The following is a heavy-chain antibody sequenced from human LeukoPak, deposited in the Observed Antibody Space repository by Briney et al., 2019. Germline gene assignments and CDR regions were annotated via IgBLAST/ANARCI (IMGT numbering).Heavy chain of an antibody. D-gene: IGHD3-3*01. Sequence: HPGGSLRLSCAASGFTFSSYSMNWVRQAPGKGLEWVSYISSSSSTIYYTDSVKGRFTISRDNAKNSLYLQMNSLRAEDTAVYYCARDVLRFLEWPPYFDYWGQGTLVTVSS. CDR2: ISSSSSTI. CDR1: GFTFSSYS. V-gene: IGHV3-48*01. CDR3: ARDVLRFLEWPPYFDY. J-gene: IGHJ4*02.